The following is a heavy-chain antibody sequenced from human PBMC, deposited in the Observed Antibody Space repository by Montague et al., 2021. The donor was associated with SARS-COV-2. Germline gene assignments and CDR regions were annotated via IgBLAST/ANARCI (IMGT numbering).Heavy chain of an antibody. D-gene: IGHD1-26*01. CDR1: GGSFTGYY. V-gene: IGHV4-34*01. CDR3: ARGSPQNNILRFIASYWFDS. J-gene: IGHJ5*01. Sequence: SETLSLTCAVSGGSFTGYYWTWIRQPPGKGLEWIGEINHSGSTKYTPSLKSRFTISVDTSKNQFSLKLTSVTAADTAMFYCARGSPQNNILRFIASYWFDSWGQGTLVTVSS. CDR2: INHSGST.